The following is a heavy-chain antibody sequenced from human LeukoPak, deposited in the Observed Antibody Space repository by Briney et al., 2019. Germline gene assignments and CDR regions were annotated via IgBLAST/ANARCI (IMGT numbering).Heavy chain of an antibody. D-gene: IGHD1-26*01. CDR1: GFTFSNYN. CDR3: ARDPYNGSYGDDYYYYMDV. Sequence: GRSLRLSCAASGFTFSNYNMNWVRQTPGKGLEWVSSITRGSIYTFYADSVKGRFTISRDNAKNSLSLQMNSLRAEDTAVYYCARDPYNGSYGDDYYYYMDVRGKGTTVTISS. CDR2: ITRGSIYT. V-gene: IGHV3-21*01. J-gene: IGHJ6*03.